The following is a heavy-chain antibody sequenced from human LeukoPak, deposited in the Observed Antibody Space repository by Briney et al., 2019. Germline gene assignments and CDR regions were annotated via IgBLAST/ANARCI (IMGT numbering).Heavy chain of an antibody. D-gene: IGHD6-13*01. J-gene: IGHJ4*02. CDR2: INHSGST. CDR1: GFTFSSYA. CDR3: ARPGIAAAGPFGY. V-gene: IGHV4-34*01. Sequence: PGGSLRLSCAASGFTFSSYAMSWIRQPPGKGLEWIGEINHSGSTDYNPSLKSRVTISVDTSKNQFSLKLSSVTAADTAVYYCARPGIAAAGPFGYWGQGTLVTVSS.